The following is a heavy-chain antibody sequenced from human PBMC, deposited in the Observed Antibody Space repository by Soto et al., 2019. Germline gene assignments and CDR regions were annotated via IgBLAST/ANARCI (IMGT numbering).Heavy chain of an antibody. J-gene: IGHJ4*02. CDR1: GGTFSSYA. CDR3: ARGGAQLAYDFDY. D-gene: IGHD6-6*01. V-gene: IGHV1-69*12. CDR2: IIPIFGTA. Sequence: QVQLVQSGAEVKKPGSSVKVSCKASGGTFSSYAISWVRQTPGQGLEWMGGIIPIFGTANYAQKFQGRVKITADESTSTAYMELTSLRSEDTAVYYCARGGAQLAYDFDYWGQGTLVTVSS.